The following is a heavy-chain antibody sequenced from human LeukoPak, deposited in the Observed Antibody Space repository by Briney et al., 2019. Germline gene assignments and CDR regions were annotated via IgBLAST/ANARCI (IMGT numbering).Heavy chain of an antibody. CDR1: GFTFSSYA. J-gene: IGHJ4*02. Sequence: PRGSLRLSCAASGFTFSSYAMSWVRQAPGKGLEWVSAISGSGGSTYYADSVKGRFTISRDNSKNTLYLQMNTLRAEDTAVYSCAKNGRGYSSDYFDYWGQGTLVTVSS. V-gene: IGHV3-23*01. CDR3: AKNGRGYSSDYFDY. CDR2: ISGSGGST. D-gene: IGHD5-18*01.